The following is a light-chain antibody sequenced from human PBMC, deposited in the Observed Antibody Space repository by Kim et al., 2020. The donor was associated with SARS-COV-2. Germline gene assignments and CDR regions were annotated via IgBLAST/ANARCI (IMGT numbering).Light chain of an antibody. J-gene: IGLJ3*02. Sequence: QTATLTCTGNRNSVGNQGAAWLQQHQGHPPKLLSYRNNNRPSGISERLSASRSGNTASLTITGLQPEDEAGYYCSAWDSSLSAWVFGGGTQLTVL. CDR1: RNSVGNQG. CDR2: RNN. CDR3: SAWDSSLSAWV. V-gene: IGLV10-54*01.